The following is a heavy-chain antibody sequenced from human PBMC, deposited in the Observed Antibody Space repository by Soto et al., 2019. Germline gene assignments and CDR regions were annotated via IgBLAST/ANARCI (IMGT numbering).Heavy chain of an antibody. J-gene: IGHJ4*02. V-gene: IGHV4-30-2*01. CDR2: TYHSGST. CDR3: ASQHYYDSSGYYVVY. Sequence: PSETLSLTCAVSGGSISSGGYSWSWIRQPPGKGLEWIGYTYHSGSTYYNPSLKSRVTISVDRSKNQFSLKLSSVTATDTAVYYCASQHYYDSSGYYVVYWGQGTLVTVSS. CDR1: GGSISSGGYS. D-gene: IGHD3-22*01.